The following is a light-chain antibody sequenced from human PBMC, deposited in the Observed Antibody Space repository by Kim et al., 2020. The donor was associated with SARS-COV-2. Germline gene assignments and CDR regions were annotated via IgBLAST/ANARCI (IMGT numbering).Light chain of an antibody. V-gene: IGKV3-15*01. CDR3: QRYNDWPLA. CDR2: SAS. CDR1: QSVGDN. Sequence: EIVMTQSPVTLSMSPGERATLSCRASQSVGDNLAWYQQKPGRAPRLLIYSASARATGLPPKFTGSGSGTEFTLTISSLQPEDSAVYYCQRYNDWPLAFGAGTKLEI. J-gene: IGKJ4*01.